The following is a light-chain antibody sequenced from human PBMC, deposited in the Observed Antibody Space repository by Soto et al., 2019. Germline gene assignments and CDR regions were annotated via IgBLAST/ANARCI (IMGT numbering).Light chain of an antibody. Sequence: EIVLTQSPATLSLSPGERATLSCRASQSVSSSYLAWYQQKPGQAPRLLIYGASTRATGLPARFSGSGSGTEFTLTISSLQSEDFAVYYCQHYNNWPRTFGQGTKVDI. J-gene: IGKJ1*01. CDR3: QHYNNWPRT. CDR2: GAS. CDR1: QSVSSSY. V-gene: IGKV3-15*01.